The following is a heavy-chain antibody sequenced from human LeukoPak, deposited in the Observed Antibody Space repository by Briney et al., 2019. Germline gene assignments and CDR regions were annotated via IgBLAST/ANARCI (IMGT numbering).Heavy chain of an antibody. CDR3: ARGPTYQPIDD. V-gene: IGHV4-59*08. CDR1: GGSISSYY. CDR2: IYYSGST. J-gene: IGHJ4*02. Sequence: SETLSLTCTVSGGSISSYYWSWLRQPPGKGLEWIGYIYYSGSTNYNPSLKSRVTISVDTSKNQFSLKLSSVTAADTAVYYCARGPTYQPIDDWGQGSLVTVSS. D-gene: IGHD2-2*01.